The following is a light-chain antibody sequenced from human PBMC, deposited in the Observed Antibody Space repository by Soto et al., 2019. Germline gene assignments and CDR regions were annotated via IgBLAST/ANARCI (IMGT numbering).Light chain of an antibody. V-gene: IGKV3-15*01. Sequence: EIVLTPSPAILSVSPGERAPLSCRASQSVSRRLAWYQQKPGQAPRLLIYDTSTRAPGIPARFSGSGSGTEFTLTISSLQSEDFAVYYCQQYSNWPPITFGQGTRLEIK. CDR3: QQYSNWPPIT. J-gene: IGKJ5*01. CDR2: DTS. CDR1: QSVSRR.